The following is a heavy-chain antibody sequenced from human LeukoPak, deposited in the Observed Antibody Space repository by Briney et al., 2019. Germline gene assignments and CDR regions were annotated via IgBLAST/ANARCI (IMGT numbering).Heavy chain of an antibody. CDR2: IYTSGST. CDR3: ARGRAAAGIYYFDY. J-gene: IGHJ4*02. D-gene: IGHD6-13*01. Sequence: SETLSLTCTVSGGSISSGSYYWSWIRQPAGKGLEWIGRIYTSGSTNYNPSLKSRVTISVDTSKNQFSLKLSSVTAADTAVYYCARGRAAAGIYYFDYWGQGTLVTVSS. V-gene: IGHV4-61*02. CDR1: GGSISSGSYY.